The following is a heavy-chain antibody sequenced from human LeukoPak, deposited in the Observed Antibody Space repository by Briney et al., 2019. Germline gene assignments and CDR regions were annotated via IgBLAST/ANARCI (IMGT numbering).Heavy chain of an antibody. CDR1: GGSISSGSYY. CDR2: IYTSGST. Sequence: PSETLSLTCTVSGGSISSGSYYWRWIRQPAGKGLEWIGRIYTSGSTNYNPSLKSRVTISVDTSKNQFSLKLSSVTAADTAVYYCAREGRDGYNDWGQGTLVTVSS. D-gene: IGHD5-24*01. CDR3: AREGRDGYND. J-gene: IGHJ4*02. V-gene: IGHV4-61*02.